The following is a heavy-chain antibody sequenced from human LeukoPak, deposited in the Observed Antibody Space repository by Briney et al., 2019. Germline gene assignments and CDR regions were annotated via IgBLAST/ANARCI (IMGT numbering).Heavy chain of an antibody. D-gene: IGHD6-6*01. CDR2: INPSGGST. Sequence: ASVKVSCKAFGYTSTSYLFNWVRQPPDKGLEWLGIINPSGGSTSYAQKFQGRVTMTRDTSTSTVYMELSSLRSEDTAVYYCARTAGRTFDYWSQGTLVTVSS. CDR1: GYTSTSYL. V-gene: IGHV1-46*01. CDR3: ARTAGRTFDY. J-gene: IGHJ4*02.